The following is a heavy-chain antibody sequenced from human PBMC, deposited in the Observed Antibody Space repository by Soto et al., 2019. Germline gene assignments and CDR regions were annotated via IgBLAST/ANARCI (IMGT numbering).Heavy chain of an antibody. CDR3: AHIVVAGLGYYFDY. CDR1: GFSLSSTRMA. Sequence: QITLKESGPTLVKPTQTLTLTCTFSGFSLSSTRMAVGWIRQPPGKALEWLALIYWDDDKRYSPFLKSRLTIXXXTXXNQVVLTMSNMDPVDTARYYCAHIVVAGLGYYFDYWGQGTLDTVSS. D-gene: IGHD6-19*01. V-gene: IGHV2-5*02. J-gene: IGHJ4*02. CDR2: IYWDDDK.